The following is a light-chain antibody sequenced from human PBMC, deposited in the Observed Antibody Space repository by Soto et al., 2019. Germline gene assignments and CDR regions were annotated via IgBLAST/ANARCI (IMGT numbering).Light chain of an antibody. Sequence: EIVMTHSPTILSVSPGERATLSCRASQSVSSNLAWYQQKPGQAPRLLIYGASTRATDIPARFSGSGSGTEFTLTISSLQSEDFAVYYCQQYNNWPPITFGQGTRLEI. CDR2: GAS. J-gene: IGKJ5*01. CDR1: QSVSSN. CDR3: QQYNNWPPIT. V-gene: IGKV3-15*01.